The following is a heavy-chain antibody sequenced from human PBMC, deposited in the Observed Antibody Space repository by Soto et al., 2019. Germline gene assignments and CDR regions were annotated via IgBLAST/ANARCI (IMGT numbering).Heavy chain of an antibody. V-gene: IGHV3-23*01. CDR3: AKSAEDTAMVTDAFDI. CDR1: GFTFSSYA. D-gene: IGHD5-18*01. Sequence: EVQLLESGGGLVQPGGSLRLSCAASGFTFSSYAMRWVRQAPGKGLEWVSAISGSGGSTYYADSVKGRFTISRDNSKNTLYLQMNSLRAEDTAVYYCAKSAEDTAMVTDAFDIWGQGTMVTVSS. CDR2: ISGSGGST. J-gene: IGHJ3*02.